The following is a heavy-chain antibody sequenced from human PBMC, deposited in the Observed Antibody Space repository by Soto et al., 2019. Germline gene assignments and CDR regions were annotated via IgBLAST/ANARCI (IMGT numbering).Heavy chain of an antibody. Sequence: QVQLVQSGAEVKKPGPSLKVSCKASGGTFTISAVVWVRQTPAQGLEWMGGIIPLFGRANYAQKFQGRVTITADESTTTAYMEVSSLRSEDTAVYYCATKALYFDWLFDSWGQGTLVTVSS. CDR2: IIPLFGRA. V-gene: IGHV1-69*01. D-gene: IGHD3-9*01. J-gene: IGHJ4*02. CDR1: GGTFTISA. CDR3: ATKALYFDWLFDS.